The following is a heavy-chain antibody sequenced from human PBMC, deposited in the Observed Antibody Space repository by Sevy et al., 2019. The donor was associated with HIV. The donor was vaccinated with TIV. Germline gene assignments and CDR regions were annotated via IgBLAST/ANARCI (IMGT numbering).Heavy chain of an antibody. CDR3: AKGNDGELNFYVYYDFDV. Sequence: GGSLRLSCVASGFTFRSCAMNWVRQAPGKGLEWVSSCSGSGGDTYYAASVKGRFTISRDNSKNTLYLQMNSLRAEDTAVYYCAKGNDGELNFYVYYDFDVWGKGTTVTVSS. D-gene: IGHD3-10*01. CDR2: CSGSGGDT. V-gene: IGHV3-23*01. CDR1: GFTFRSCA. J-gene: IGHJ6*03.